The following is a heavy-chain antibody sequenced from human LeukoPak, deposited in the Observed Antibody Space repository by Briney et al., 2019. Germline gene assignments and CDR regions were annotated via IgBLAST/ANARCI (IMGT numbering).Heavy chain of an antibody. D-gene: IGHD3-10*01. J-gene: IGHJ4*02. CDR1: GFTIGTYA. Sequence: GGSLRLTCAASGFTIGTYAMTWVRQAPGKGLEWVSGIGSAGTYYADSVKGRFTISRDNSKNTLYLQMNSLRAEDTAVYYCAKNLDASGSYFPDEWGQGTLVTVSS. CDR3: AKNLDASGSYFPDE. CDR2: IGSAGT. V-gene: IGHV3-23*01.